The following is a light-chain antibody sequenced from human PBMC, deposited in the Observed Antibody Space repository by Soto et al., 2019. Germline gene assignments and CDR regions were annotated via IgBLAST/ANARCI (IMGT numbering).Light chain of an antibody. CDR3: QQYGNSPWT. Sequence: EIVLTQSPGTLSLSPGERGTLSCRASQIVSKNDLAWYQQKPGQSPRILIYGASNRAPDIPDRFSGSESGTEFTLTISRVEPEDSAVYYCQQYGNSPWTSGQGTKV. CDR2: GAS. J-gene: IGKJ1*01. CDR1: QIVSKND. V-gene: IGKV3-20*01.